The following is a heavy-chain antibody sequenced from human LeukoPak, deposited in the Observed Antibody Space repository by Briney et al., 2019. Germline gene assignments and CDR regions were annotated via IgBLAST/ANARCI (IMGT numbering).Heavy chain of an antibody. J-gene: IGHJ4*02. V-gene: IGHV3-74*01. CDR3: ARGPSSNWSGLDF. Sequence: GGSLRLSCAASGFSFSGHWMHWARQLPGKGLVWVSRISPTGSTTSYADSVKGRFTVFRDNAKNTLYLQVNNLRAEDTAVYYCARGPSSNWSGLDFWGQGTLLTVSS. CDR1: GFSFSGHW. CDR2: ISPTGSTT. D-gene: IGHD6-13*01.